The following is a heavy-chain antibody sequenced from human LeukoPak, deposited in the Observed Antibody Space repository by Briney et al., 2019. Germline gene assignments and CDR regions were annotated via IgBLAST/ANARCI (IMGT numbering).Heavy chain of an antibody. CDR2: IYHSGST. D-gene: IGHD3-10*01. CDR1: GYSISSGYY. CDR3: ARGPPDFYNSGSYYNGYNWFDS. V-gene: IGHV4-38-2*02. J-gene: IGHJ5*01. Sequence: SETLSLTCTVSGYSISSGYYWGWIRQPPGKGLEWIGSIYHSGSTYYNPSLKSRVTISVDTSKNQFSLKLSSVTAADTAVYYCARGPPDFYNSGSYYNGYNWFDSWGQGTLVTVSS.